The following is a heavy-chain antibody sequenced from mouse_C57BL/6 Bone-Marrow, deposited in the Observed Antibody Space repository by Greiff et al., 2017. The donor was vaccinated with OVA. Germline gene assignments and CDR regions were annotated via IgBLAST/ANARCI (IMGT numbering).Heavy chain of an antibody. CDR3: ARGIYYYGSSYVGFAY. J-gene: IGHJ3*01. Sequence: VQLQQPGAELVKPGASVKLSCKASGYTFTSYWMHWVKQRPGQGLEWIGMIHPNSGSTNYNEKFKSKATLTVDKSSSTAYMQLSSLTSEDSAVYYCARGIYYYGSSYVGFAYWGQGTLVTVSA. CDR1: GYTFTSYW. CDR2: IHPNSGST. V-gene: IGHV1-64*01. D-gene: IGHD1-1*01.